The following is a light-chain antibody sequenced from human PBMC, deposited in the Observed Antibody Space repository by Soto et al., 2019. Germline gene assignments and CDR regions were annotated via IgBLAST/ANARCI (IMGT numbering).Light chain of an antibody. CDR2: DAS. CDR3: QQRSNWPFT. J-gene: IGKJ3*01. CDR1: QSVSSY. Sequence: EIVLTQSPATLSLSPGERATLSCRASQSVSSYLGWYQQKPGQAPRLLIYDASNRATGIPARFSGSGSGTDFTLTISSLEPEDFAVYYCQQRSNWPFTVGPGTKVDIK. V-gene: IGKV3-11*01.